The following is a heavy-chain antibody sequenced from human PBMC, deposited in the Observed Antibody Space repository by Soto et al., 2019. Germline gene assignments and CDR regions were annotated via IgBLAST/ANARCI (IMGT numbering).Heavy chain of an antibody. CDR3: ARGLWKQLWLRDYSYYGMDV. J-gene: IGHJ6*02. Sequence: QVQLQQWGAGLLKPSETLSLTCAVYGGSFRGYYWSWIRQPPGKGLEWIGEIHHSGSTNYNPSLKSRVAISVDTSKNQFSLKLGSVTAADTAVDYCARGLWKQLWLRDYSYYGMDVWGHGTTVTVSS. CDR2: IHHSGST. V-gene: IGHV4-34*01. D-gene: IGHD5-18*01. CDR1: GGSFRGYY.